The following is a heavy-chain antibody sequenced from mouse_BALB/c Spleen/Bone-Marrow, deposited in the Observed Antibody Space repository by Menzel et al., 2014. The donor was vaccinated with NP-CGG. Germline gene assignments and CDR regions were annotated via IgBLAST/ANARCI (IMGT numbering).Heavy chain of an antibody. CDR2: INPDSKTI. V-gene: IGHV4-1*02. Sequence: DVKLQESGGGLVQPGGSLKLSCAASGFDFSRYWMSWVRQAPGKGLEWIGEINPDSKTINYSPSLKDKFIISRDNAKNTLYLQMNKVRSEDTALYYCARLGHYGGFAYWGQGTLVTVSA. D-gene: IGHD2-1*01. CDR3: ARLGHYGGFAY. CDR1: GFDFSRYW. J-gene: IGHJ3*01.